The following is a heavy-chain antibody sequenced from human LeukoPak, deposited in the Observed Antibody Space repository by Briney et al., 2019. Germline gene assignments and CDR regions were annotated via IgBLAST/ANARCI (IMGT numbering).Heavy chain of an antibody. J-gene: IGHJ5*02. Sequence: ASVKVSCKASGGTFSSYAISWVRQAPGQGLEWMGGIIPIFGTANYAQKFQGRVTITADESTSTAYMELSSLRSEDTAVYYCARAPNYGDYEWFDPWGQGTLVTVSS. CDR1: GGTFSSYA. CDR2: IIPIFGTA. D-gene: IGHD4-17*01. CDR3: ARAPNYGDYEWFDP. V-gene: IGHV1-69*13.